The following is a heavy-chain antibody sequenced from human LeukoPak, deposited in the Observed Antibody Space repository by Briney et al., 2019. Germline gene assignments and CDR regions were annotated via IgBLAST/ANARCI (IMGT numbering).Heavy chain of an antibody. CDR3: ATDSRSGSYPFDI. V-gene: IGHV1-18*01. CDR2: ISPYNGNT. J-gene: IGHJ3*02. D-gene: IGHD1-26*01. CDR1: GYSFTSYG. Sequence: ASVKVSCKASGYSFTSYGISWVRQAPGQGLEWMGWISPYNGNTNYAQKLQGRVTMTTDTFTSTAYMELRSLRSEDTAVYYCATDSRSGSYPFDIWGQGTMVTVSS.